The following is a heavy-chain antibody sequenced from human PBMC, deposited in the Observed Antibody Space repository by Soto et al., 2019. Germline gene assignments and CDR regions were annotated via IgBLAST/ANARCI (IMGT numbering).Heavy chain of an antibody. CDR1: EFTFSSHL. CDR2: ISNDGDYK. Sequence: VQLVESGGGVVQPGRSPRLSCVASEFTFSSHLMHWVRQAPGKGLEWVAFISNDGDYKNYADSVKGRFTISRDNSKDTVYLEIHSLRPEDTALYHCARDEAFSAPYYLDYWGQGTLVIVS. D-gene: IGHD1-26*01. V-gene: IGHV3-30*03. J-gene: IGHJ4*02. CDR3: ARDEAFSAPYYLDY.